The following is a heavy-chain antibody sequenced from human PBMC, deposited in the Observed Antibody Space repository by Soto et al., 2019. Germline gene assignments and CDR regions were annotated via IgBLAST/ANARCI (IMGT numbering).Heavy chain of an antibody. CDR3: AAGGGYCSSTSCYHYYYMDV. D-gene: IGHD2-2*01. V-gene: IGHV1-69*02. J-gene: IGHJ6*03. CDR1: GGTFSSYT. Sequence: SVKVSCKASGGTFSSYTISWVRQAPGQGLEWIGRIIASIGNTNYAQQFQERVTITRDMSTSTAYMELSSLRSEDTAVYYCAAGGGYCSSTSCYHYYYMDVWGKGTTVTVSS. CDR2: IIASIGNT.